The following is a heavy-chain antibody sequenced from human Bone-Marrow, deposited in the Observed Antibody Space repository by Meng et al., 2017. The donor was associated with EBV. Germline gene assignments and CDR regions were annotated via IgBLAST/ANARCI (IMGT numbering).Heavy chain of an antibody. CDR1: GLSVTSGTFH. V-gene: IGHV4-61*01. J-gene: IGHJ4*02. Sequence: RLRESGPALVQPLAPLSLTCTVSGLSVTSGTFHWSWIRQSPGKGLEWIGYIYDTGTTIYNPSLKSRVSIFLETSKNLFSLKLNSVTTADTAVYYCAKSRSSTPGVVDYWGQGTLVTVSS. CDR2: IYDTGTT. D-gene: IGHD3-10*01. CDR3: AKSRSSTPGVVDY.